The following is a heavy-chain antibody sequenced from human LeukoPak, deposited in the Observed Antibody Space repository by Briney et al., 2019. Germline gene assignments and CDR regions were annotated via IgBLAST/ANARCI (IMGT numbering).Heavy chain of an antibody. CDR1: RFTFTSHV. CDR3: ARVSGTIQIWPQPFGDGMAV. V-gene: IGHV3-23*01. D-gene: IGHD5-18*01. Sequence: GGSLRLSCVASRFTFTSHVMAWVRQAPGKGLECVSAISGSGHKSYYADSVEGRFTVSRDNSRNTLFMQMNSLRAEDTAVYYCARVSGTIQIWPQPFGDGMAVWGQGTAVTVSS. J-gene: IGHJ6*02. CDR2: ISGSGHKS.